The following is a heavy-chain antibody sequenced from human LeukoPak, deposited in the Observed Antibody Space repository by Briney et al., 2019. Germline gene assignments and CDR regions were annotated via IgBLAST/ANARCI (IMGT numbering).Heavy chain of an antibody. CDR1: GFTFSSYW. CDR3: ARDRGYNLDY. CDR2: INSDGSNT. J-gene: IGHJ4*02. Sequence: RGSLILSCAASGFTFSSYWMHWVRQAPGKGLVWVSHINSDGSNTNYADSVKGRFTISRDNAENTLYLQMNSLTAEDTAVYYCARDRGYNLDYWGQGTLVTVSS. D-gene: IGHD5-24*01. V-gene: IGHV3-74*01.